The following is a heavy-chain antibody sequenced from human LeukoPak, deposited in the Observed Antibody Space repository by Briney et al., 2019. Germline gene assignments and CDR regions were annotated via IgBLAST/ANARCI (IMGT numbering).Heavy chain of an antibody. V-gene: IGHV3-30*04. Sequence: PGRSLRLSCAASGFSFSNYAMHWVRQAPGKGLEWVALISYDGTDEYYADSVEGRFTISRDNVKNTVSLQMNSLRAEDTAVYYCARENRGWFPAYWGQGTLVTVFS. D-gene: IGHD6-19*01. J-gene: IGHJ4*02. CDR3: ARENRGWFPAY. CDR2: ISYDGTDE. CDR1: GFSFSNYA.